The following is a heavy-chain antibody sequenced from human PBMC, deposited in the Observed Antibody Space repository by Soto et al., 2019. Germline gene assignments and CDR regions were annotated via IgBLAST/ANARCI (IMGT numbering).Heavy chain of an antibody. J-gene: IGHJ4*02. Sequence: GGSLRLSCAASGFTFSSYAMSWVRQAPGKGLEWVSAISGSGGSTYYADSVKGRFTISRDNSKXXXYLXMNSLRAEDTAVYYCAKRSAYGYSGYGNFDYWGQGTLVTVSS. D-gene: IGHD5-12*01. CDR3: AKRSAYGYSGYGNFDY. V-gene: IGHV3-23*01. CDR2: ISGSGGST. CDR1: GFTFSSYA.